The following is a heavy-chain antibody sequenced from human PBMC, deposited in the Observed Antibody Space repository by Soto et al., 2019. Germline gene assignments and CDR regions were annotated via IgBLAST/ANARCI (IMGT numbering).Heavy chain of an antibody. J-gene: IGHJ4*02. Sequence: GGSLRLSCAASGFTFSSYAVSWVRQAPGKGLEWVSAISGSGGSTYYADSVKGRFTISRDNSKNTLYLQMNSLRAEDTAVYYCEKDSKGIAAAGTFDYWGQGTLVTVYS. CDR1: GFTFSSYA. V-gene: IGHV3-23*01. CDR3: EKDSKGIAAAGTFDY. CDR2: ISGSGGST. D-gene: IGHD6-13*01.